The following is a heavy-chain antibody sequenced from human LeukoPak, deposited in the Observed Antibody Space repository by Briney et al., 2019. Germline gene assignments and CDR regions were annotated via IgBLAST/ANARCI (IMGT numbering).Heavy chain of an antibody. Sequence: PSETLSLTCTVSGYSISSGYYWGWIRQPPGKGLEWIGSIYHSGSTYYNPSLKSRVTISVDTSKNQFSLKLSSVTAADTAVYYCARGERHGYNLYFDYWGQGTLVTVSS. V-gene: IGHV4-38-2*02. CDR1: GYSISSGYY. CDR3: ARGERHGYNLYFDY. D-gene: IGHD5-24*01. CDR2: IYHSGST. J-gene: IGHJ4*02.